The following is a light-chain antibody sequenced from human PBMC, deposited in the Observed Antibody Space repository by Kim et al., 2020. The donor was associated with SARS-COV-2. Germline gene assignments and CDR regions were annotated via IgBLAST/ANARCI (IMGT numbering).Light chain of an antibody. J-gene: IGKJ2*01. Sequence: SLSPGYTPTLSCRASQGVDIYFAWYQHKPGQAPRLLISDASKRATGIPPRFTGSGSGTDFTLTISSLEPEDSAVYFCQYRSNLYTFGQGTKLEI. CDR3: QYRSNLYT. V-gene: IGKV3-11*01. CDR2: DAS. CDR1: QGVDIY.